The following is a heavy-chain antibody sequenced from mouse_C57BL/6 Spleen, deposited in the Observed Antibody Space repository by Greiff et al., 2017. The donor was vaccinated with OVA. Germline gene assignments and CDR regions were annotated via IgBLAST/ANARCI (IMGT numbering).Heavy chain of an antibody. CDR2: ISDGGSYT. CDR3: ARAQLSYYAMDY. V-gene: IGHV5-4*03. D-gene: IGHD4-1*02. J-gene: IGHJ4*01. Sequence: EVKLMESGGGLVKPGGSLKLSCAASGFTFSSYAMSWVRQTPEKRLEWVATISDGGSYTYYPDNVKGRFTISRDNAKNNLYLQMSHLKSEDTAMYYCARAQLSYYAMDYWGQGTSVTVSS. CDR1: GFTFSSYA.